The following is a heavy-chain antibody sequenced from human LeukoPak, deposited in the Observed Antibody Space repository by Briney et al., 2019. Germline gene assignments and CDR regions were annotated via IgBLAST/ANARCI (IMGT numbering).Heavy chain of an antibody. CDR1: GFTFSSYA. CDR3: AKGRIDYGDYVYFDY. D-gene: IGHD4-17*01. J-gene: IGHJ4*02. CDR2: ISGSGGST. Sequence: GGPLRLSCAASGFTFSSYAMSRVRQAPGKGLEWVSAISGSGGSTYYADSVKGRFTISRDNSKNTLYLQMNSLRAEDTAVYYCAKGRIDYGDYVYFDYWGQGTLVTVSS. V-gene: IGHV3-23*01.